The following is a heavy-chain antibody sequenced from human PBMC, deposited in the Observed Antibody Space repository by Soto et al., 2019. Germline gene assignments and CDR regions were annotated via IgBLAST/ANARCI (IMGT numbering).Heavy chain of an antibody. J-gene: IGHJ4*02. D-gene: IGHD2-2*01. CDR2: ISYDGSNK. CDR3: ARDGVVLVPAVTTYYFDY. CDR1: GFTFSSYA. V-gene: IGHV3-30-3*01. Sequence: GGSLRLCCAASGFTFSSYAMHWVRQAPGKGLEWVAVISYDGSNKYYADSVKGRFTISRDNSKNTLYLQMNSLRAEDTAVYYCARDGVVLVPAVTTYYFDYWGQGTLVTVSS.